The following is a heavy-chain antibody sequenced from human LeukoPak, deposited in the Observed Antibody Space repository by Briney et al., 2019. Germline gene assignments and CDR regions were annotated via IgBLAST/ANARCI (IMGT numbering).Heavy chain of an antibody. J-gene: IGHJ4*02. Sequence: GESLKISCKGSGYSFTSYWIGWVRQMPGKGLKWMGIIYPGDSDTRYSPSFQGQVTISADKSISTAYLQWSSLKASDTAMYYCARAYIPCSKYSSSPFDNWGQGTLVTVSS. CDR3: ARAYIPCSKYSSSPFDN. CDR1: GYSFTSYW. D-gene: IGHD6-6*01. CDR2: IYPGDSDT. V-gene: IGHV5-51*01.